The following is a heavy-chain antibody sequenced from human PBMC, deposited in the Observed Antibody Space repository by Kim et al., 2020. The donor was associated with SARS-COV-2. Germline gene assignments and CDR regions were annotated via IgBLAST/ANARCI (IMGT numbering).Heavy chain of an antibody. CDR1: GYSISSGYY. CDR3: ARVAEYYGSGSYWWGAF. Sequence: SETLSLTCTVSGYSISSGYYWGWIRQPPGKGLEWIGSIYHSGSTYYNPSLKSRVTISVDTSKNQFSLKLSSVTAADTAVYYCARVAEYYGSGSYWWGAF. V-gene: IGHV4-38-2*02. CDR2: IYHSGST. D-gene: IGHD3-10*01. J-gene: IGHJ3*01.